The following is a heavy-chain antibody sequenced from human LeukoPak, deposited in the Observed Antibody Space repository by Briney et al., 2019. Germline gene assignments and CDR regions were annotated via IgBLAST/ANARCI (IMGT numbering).Heavy chain of an antibody. D-gene: IGHD6-19*01. CDR3: ARTRDSSGCFDL. CDR2: ISTGSTYI. Sequence: GGSLRLSCSASGFTFSTNSMNWVRQAPGKGLEWVSSISTGSTYIFYGDSVKGRFTISRDNADNSLYLQMNSLRAEDTAVYYCARTRDSSGCFDLWGQGTLVTVSS. J-gene: IGHJ5*02. V-gene: IGHV3-21*01. CDR1: GFTFSTNS.